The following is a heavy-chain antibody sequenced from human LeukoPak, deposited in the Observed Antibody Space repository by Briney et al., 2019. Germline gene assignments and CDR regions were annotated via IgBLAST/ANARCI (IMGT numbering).Heavy chain of an antibody. V-gene: IGHV1-8*01. CDR1: GYPFTTYE. Sequence: ASVKVSCQTSGYPFTTYEINWVRQAAGHGLEWMGWVHTDTGYADYAQKFQGRVTMTSDTSISTAYMELSSLRSDDTAVYFCARGPPNDPWGQGTLVTVSS. CDR3: ARGPPNDP. J-gene: IGHJ5*02. CDR2: VHTDTGYA.